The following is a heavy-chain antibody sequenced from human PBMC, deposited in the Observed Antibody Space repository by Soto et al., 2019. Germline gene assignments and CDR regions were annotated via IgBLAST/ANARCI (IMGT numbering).Heavy chain of an antibody. CDR2: INPSGGST. Sequence: ASVKVSCKASGYTFTSYYMHWVRQAPGQGLEWMGIINPSGGSTSYAQKFQGRVTMTRDTSTSTVYMELSSLRSEDTAVYYCARDRSITMVRGVSKIYFDYWGQGTLVTVSS. J-gene: IGHJ4*02. CDR1: GYTFTSYY. D-gene: IGHD3-10*01. CDR3: ARDRSITMVRGVSKIYFDY. V-gene: IGHV1-46*03.